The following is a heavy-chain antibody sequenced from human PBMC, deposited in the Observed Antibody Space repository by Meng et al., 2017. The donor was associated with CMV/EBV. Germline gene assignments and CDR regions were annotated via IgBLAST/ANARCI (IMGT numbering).Heavy chain of an antibody. CDR1: GFTFSSYA. V-gene: IGHV3-23*01. D-gene: IGHD5-24*01. CDR3: ANGFRVGPYYYYGMDV. Sequence: GGSLRPSCAASGFTFSSYAISWVRQAPGKGLEWVSAISGSGGSTYYADSVKGRFTISRDNSKNTLYLQMNSLRAEDAAVYYCANGFRVGPYYYYGMDVWGQGTTVTVSS. J-gene: IGHJ6*02. CDR2: ISGSGGST.